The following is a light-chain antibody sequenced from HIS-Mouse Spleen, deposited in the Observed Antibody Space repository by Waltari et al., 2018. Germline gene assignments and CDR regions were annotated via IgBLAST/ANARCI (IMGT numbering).Light chain of an antibody. CDR2: AAS. Sequence: RVTITCRASQGISSYLDWYQQKPGKAPKLLIYAASTLQSGVPSRFSGSGSGTEFTLTISSLQPEDFATYYCQQLNSYPPTFGQGTKVEIK. CDR1: QGISSY. J-gene: IGKJ1*01. CDR3: QQLNSYPPT. V-gene: IGKV1-9*01.